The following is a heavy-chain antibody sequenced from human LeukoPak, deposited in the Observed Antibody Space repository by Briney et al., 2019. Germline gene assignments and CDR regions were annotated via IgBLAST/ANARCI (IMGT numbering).Heavy chain of an antibody. V-gene: IGHV3-30*02. J-gene: IGHJ5*02. Sequence: GGSLRLSCAASGFTFSSYGMHWVRQAPGKGLEGVAFIRYDGSNKYYADSVKGRFTISRDNSKNTLYLQMNSLRAEDTAVYYCAKDRRRPILIAAAGPGNWFDPWGQGTLVTVSS. D-gene: IGHD6-13*01. CDR1: GFTFSSYG. CDR2: IRYDGSNK. CDR3: AKDRRRPILIAAAGPGNWFDP.